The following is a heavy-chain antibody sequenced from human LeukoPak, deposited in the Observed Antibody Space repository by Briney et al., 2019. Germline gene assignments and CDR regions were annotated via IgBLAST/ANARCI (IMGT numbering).Heavy chain of an antibody. CDR3: AKHSGSYFIYYVDS. V-gene: IGHV3-23*01. CDR2: ISNTAYNT. J-gene: IGHJ4*02. D-gene: IGHD1-26*01. CDR1: GFTFSSYG. Sequence: GGSLRLSCGASGFTFSSYGMSWVRQAPGKSLEWVSTISNTAYNTYYADSVKGRFTISRDNSANTVSLQMNSLRAEDTALYYCAKHSGSYFIYYVDSWGQGTQVTVSS.